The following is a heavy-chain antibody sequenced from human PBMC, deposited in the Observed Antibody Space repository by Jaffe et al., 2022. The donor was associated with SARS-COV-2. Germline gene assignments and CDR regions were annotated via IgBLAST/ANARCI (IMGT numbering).Heavy chain of an antibody. V-gene: IGHV3-23*01. CDR3: AKDYRWNYDSPNNWFDP. D-gene: IGHD1-7*01. J-gene: IGHJ5*02. CDR2: ISGSGGST. CDR1: GFTFSSYA. Sequence: EVQLLESGGGLVQPGGSLRLSCAASGFTFSSYAMSWVRQAPGKGLEWVSAISGSGGSTYYADSVKGRFTISRDNSKNTLYLQMNSLRAEDTAVYYCAKDYRWNYDSPNNWFDPWGQGTLVTVSS.